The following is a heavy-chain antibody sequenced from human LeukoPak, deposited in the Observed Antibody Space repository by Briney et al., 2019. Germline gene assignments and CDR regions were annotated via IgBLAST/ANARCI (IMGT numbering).Heavy chain of an antibody. V-gene: IGHV4-34*01. J-gene: IGHJ4*02. Sequence: SETLSLTCAVYGGSFSGYYWSWIRQPPGKGLEWIGEINHSGSTNYNPSLKSRVTISVDTSKNQFSLKLSSVTAADTAVYYCARLSGYSYPFDYWGQGTLVTVSS. CDR2: INHSGST. CDR3: ARLSGYSYPFDY. D-gene: IGHD5-18*01. CDR1: GGSFSGYY.